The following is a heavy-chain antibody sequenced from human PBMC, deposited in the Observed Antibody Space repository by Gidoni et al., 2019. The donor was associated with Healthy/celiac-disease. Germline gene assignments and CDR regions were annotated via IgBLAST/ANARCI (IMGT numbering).Heavy chain of an antibody. D-gene: IGHD3-3*01. CDR2: IHHRGST. J-gene: IGHJ5*02. V-gene: IGHV4-4*02. CDR3: ARGVFGVVIMRYWFDP. CDR1: GGSIRSSNW. Sequence: QVQLQESGPGLVKPSGTLSLTCAVSGGSIRSSNWSSWVRQPPGKGLEWIGEIHHRGSTNYNPSLKSRVTISVDKSKNQFSLKLSSVTAADTAVYYCARGVFGVVIMRYWFDPWGQGTLVTVSS.